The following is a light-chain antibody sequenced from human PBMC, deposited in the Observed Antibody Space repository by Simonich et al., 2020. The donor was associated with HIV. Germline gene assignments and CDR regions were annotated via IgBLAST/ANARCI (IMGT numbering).Light chain of an antibody. J-gene: IGLJ3*02. V-gene: IGLV2-14*01. CDR3: SSYTSSSTGV. CDR1: SMDVGGYNY. CDR2: DVS. Sequence: QSALTQPASVSGSPGQSITISCTGTSMDVGGYNYVSWYQQHPGKAPKLMIYDVSTRPSGVANRFSGSKSGNTSSLTISGLQAEDEADYYCSSYTSSSTGVFGGGTKLTVL.